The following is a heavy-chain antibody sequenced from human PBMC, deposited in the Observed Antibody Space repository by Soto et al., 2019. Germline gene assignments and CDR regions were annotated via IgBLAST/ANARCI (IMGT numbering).Heavy chain of an antibody. CDR3: ARGVDFRSGYLX. CDR1: GGSFDGYY. D-gene: IGHD5-12*01. J-gene: IGHJ4*02. V-gene: IGHV4-34*01. Sequence: PAETLSLPCALYGGSFDGYYLSWIRQSPGKGLEWISEIAHSGSTKYNRSLKSRVALTVDTSTKRCSLKVTSITAADRGVYYCARGVDFRSGYLXWGQVTLVTVSX. CDR2: IAHSGST.